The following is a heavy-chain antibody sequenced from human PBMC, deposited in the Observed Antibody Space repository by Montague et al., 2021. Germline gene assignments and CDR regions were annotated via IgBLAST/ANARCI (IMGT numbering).Heavy chain of an antibody. V-gene: IGHV6-1*01. D-gene: IGHD5-24*01. CDR2: TYYRSKWYN. CDR3: ARGWQKRFDP. J-gene: IGHJ5*02. CDR1: GGSVSSNDAT. Sequence: CAISGGSVSSNDATWNWIRQSPSRGLEWLGRTYYRSKWYNEYAISVKSRITVNPDTSKNQFPLLLNSVTPEDTAVYYCARGWQKRFDPWGQGTLVTVSS.